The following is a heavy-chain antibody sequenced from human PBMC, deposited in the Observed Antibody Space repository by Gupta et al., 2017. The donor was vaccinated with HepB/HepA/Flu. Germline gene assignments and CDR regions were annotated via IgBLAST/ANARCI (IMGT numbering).Heavy chain of an antibody. Sequence: EVHLVESGGGLVKPGGSLRLSWAASGSTFSDAWMNWVRQAPGKGLEWVGRIKSKTDGGTTEFAAPVKDRFSISRDDSKNTLYLLMNSLKTDDTAVYYCTTLTVTGNWPEYWGQGTLVTVSS. D-gene: IGHD4-17*01. CDR1: GSTFSDAW. V-gene: IGHV3-15*07. J-gene: IGHJ4*01. CDR2: IKSKTDGGTT. CDR3: TTLTVTGNWPEY.